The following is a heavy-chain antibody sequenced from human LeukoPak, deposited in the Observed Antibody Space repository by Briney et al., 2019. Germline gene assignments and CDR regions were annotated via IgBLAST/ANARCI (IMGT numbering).Heavy chain of an antibody. J-gene: IGHJ4*02. CDR2: IKQDGSEK. CDR1: GFTFSSNW. V-gene: IGHV3-7*05. D-gene: IGHD5-12*01. Sequence: PGGSLRLSCAASGFTFSSNWMSWVRQAPGKGLEWVANIKQDGSEKYYVDSVKGRFTISRDNAKKSLYLQMNSLRAEDTAVYYCARPLYSGYDYYFDYRGQGTLVTVSS. CDR3: ARPLYSGYDYYFDY.